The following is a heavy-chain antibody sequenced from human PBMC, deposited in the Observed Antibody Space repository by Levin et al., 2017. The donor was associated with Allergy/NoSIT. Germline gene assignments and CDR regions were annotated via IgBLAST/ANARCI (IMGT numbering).Heavy chain of an antibody. CDR2: IKQDGSDK. CDR3: AREGGFDNWFDP. Sequence: GESLKISCAASGFTFSSYWMSWVRQAPGKGLEWVANIKQDGSDKYYVDSVKGRFTISRDNAKNSLYLQMNSLRAEDTAVYYCAREGGFDNWFDPWGQGTLVTVSS. V-gene: IGHV3-7*01. D-gene: IGHD3-16*01. J-gene: IGHJ5*02. CDR1: GFTFSSYW.